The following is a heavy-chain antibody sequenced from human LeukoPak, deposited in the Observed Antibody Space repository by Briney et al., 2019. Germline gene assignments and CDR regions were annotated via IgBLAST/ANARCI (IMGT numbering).Heavy chain of an antibody. J-gene: IGHJ6*02. Sequence: GGSLRLSCAASGFTFSSYSMNWVRQAPGKGLEWVSYISSSSSTIYYADSVKGRFTISRDNAKNSLYLQMNSLRAEDTAVYYCAREGGYSSRWYVYYGMDVWGQGTTVTVCS. CDR3: AREGGYSSRWYVYYGMDV. D-gene: IGHD6-13*01. CDR1: GFTFSSYS. CDR2: ISSSSSTI. V-gene: IGHV3-48*01.